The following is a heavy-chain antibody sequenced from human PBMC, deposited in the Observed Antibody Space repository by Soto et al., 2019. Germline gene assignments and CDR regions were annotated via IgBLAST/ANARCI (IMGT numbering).Heavy chain of an antibody. Sequence: ASVKVSCKASGYTFTSYDINWERQATGQGLEWMGWMNPNSGNTGYAQKFQGRVTMTRNTSISTAYMELSSLRSEDTAVYYCSRAQNYYGSGSYYNWFDPWGQGTLVTVSS. J-gene: IGHJ5*02. CDR1: GYTFTSYD. CDR3: SRAQNYYGSGSYYNWFDP. D-gene: IGHD3-10*01. CDR2: MNPNSGNT. V-gene: IGHV1-8*01.